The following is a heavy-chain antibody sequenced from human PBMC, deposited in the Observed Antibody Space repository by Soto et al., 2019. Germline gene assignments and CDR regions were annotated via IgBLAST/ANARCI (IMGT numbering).Heavy chain of an antibody. J-gene: IGHJ4*02. D-gene: IGHD6-13*01. V-gene: IGHV3-30-3*01. CDR3: ASFRIVAAGTLDY. CDR1: GFTFSSYA. CDR2: ISYDGSNK. Sequence: GGSLRLSCAASGFTFSSYAMHWVRQAPGKGLEWVAVISYDGSNKYYADSVKGRFTISRDNSKNTLYLQMNSLRAEDTAVYYCASFRIVAAGTLDYWGQGTLVTVSS.